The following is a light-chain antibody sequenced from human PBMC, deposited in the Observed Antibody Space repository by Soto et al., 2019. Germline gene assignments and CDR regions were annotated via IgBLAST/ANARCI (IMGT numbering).Light chain of an antibody. Sequence: DIQMTHSPSTLSGSVGDRVTITCRASQSISNWLAWYQQKPGKAPKLLIYKASRLDNGVPSRFSGSGSGTEFTLTISGLQPEDFATYFCQQYNSYSFGQGTKVDIK. CDR2: KAS. J-gene: IGKJ1*01. V-gene: IGKV1-5*03. CDR1: QSISNW. CDR3: QQYNSYS.